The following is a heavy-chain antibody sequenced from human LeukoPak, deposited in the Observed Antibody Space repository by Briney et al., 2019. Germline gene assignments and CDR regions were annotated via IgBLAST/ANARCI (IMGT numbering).Heavy chain of an antibody. V-gene: IGHV3-21*06. CDR1: GFTFSRYS. J-gene: IGHJ4*02. CDR3: ARGWDYFDY. Sequence: GESLRLSCAVSGFTFSRYSMSWVRQAPGKGLEWVLSISSYSSFIYYGDSVKGRFTISRDNAKNLLYLQMNSLRAEDTAVYYCARGWDYFDYWGQGTLVTVSS. D-gene: IGHD1-26*01. CDR2: ISSYSSFI.